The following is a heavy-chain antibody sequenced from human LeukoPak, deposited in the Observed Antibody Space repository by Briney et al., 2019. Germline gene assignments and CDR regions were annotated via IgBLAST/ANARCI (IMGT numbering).Heavy chain of an antibody. CDR2: LRYDGSNR. J-gene: IGHJ4*02. D-gene: IGHD3-10*02. V-gene: IGHV3-30*02. CDR1: EFTFTSYG. CDR3: AKDVDLFGELYFDS. Sequence: PGGSLRLSCVASEFTFTSYGMHWVRQAPGKGLEWVAFLRYDGSNRSYADSVKGRFTISRDNSKKTLYLQMNSLRAEDTAVYYCAKDVDLFGELYFDSWGQGTLVTVSS.